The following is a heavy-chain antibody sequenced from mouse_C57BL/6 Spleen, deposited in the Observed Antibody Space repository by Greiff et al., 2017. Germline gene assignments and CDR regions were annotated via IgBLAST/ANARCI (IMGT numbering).Heavy chain of an antibody. CDR1: GYSFTGYF. J-gene: IGHJ3*01. CDR2: INPYNGDT. V-gene: IGHV1-20*01. CDR3: ARPDGYPFAY. Sequence: VQLQQSGPELVKPGDSVKISCKASGYSFTGYFMNWVMQSHGQSLEWIGRINPYNGDTFYNQKSKGKATLTVDKSSSTAHMELRSLTSEDSAVYYCARPDGYPFAYWGQGTLVTVSA. D-gene: IGHD2-3*01.